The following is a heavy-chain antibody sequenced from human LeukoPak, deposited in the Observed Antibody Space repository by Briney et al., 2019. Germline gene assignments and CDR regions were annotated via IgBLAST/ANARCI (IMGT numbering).Heavy chain of an antibody. CDR1: GGSIRSFY. D-gene: IGHD5-18*01. Sequence: SETLSLTCTVSGGSIRSFYWSWIREPPGKGLEGSGYIFYRGSTNYNPAHQSRVTISVDTSNNQFSLKLRSVTAADTAVYYCARTTEGGYIGYFYYYYMDVWGKGTTVTISS. J-gene: IGHJ6*03. CDR3: ARTTEGGYIGYFYYYYMDV. CDR2: IFYRGST. V-gene: IGHV4-59*01.